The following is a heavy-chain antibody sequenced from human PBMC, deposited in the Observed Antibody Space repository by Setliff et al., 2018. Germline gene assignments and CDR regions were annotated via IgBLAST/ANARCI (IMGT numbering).Heavy chain of an antibody. CDR1: GFTFSSYA. CDR2: ISGSGGST. Sequence: LRLSCAASGFTFSSYAMSWVRQAPGKGLEWVSAISGSGGSTYYADSVKGRFTISRDNSKNTLSLQMDNLRAEDTATYYCAKCGRFAPSGWFQYVDSWAQGTLVTVS. CDR3: AKCGRFAPSGWFQYVDS. D-gene: IGHD6-19*01. J-gene: IGHJ4*02. V-gene: IGHV3-23*01.